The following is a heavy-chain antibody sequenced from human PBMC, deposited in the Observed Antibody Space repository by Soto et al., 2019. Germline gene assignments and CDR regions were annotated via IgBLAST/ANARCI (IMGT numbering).Heavy chain of an antibody. V-gene: IGHV3-48*01. CDR1: GFTFSYYT. CDR2: ISSSGRTI. J-gene: IGHJ4*02. Sequence: GGSLRLSCAASGFTFSYYTMNWVRQAPGKGLEWVSYISSSGRTIYYADSVKGRFTISRDNAKNSLYLQMNSLRAEDTAVYYCARDESGLDFWGQGTLVTVSS. CDR3: ARDESGLDF.